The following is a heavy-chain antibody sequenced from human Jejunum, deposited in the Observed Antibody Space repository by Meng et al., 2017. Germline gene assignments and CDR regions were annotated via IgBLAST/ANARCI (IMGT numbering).Heavy chain of an antibody. CDR2: LIPVLNKA. J-gene: IGHJ4*02. V-gene: IGHV1-69*16. CDR3: ARGRGNQPLFDF. D-gene: IGHD2/OR15-2a*01. CDR1: GGFFSTYT. Sequence: QLVEAGSGVKKPGSSGKVACKTSGGFFSTYTFSWVRQAPGQGLEWMGGLIPVLNKAKTAPRFQDRVTFTADETTTTAYMELSSLTFEDTAVYFCARGRGNQPLFDFWGQGTLVTVSS.